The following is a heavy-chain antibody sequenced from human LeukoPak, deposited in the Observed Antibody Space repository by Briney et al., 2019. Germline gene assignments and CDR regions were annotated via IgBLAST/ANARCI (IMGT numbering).Heavy chain of an antibody. Sequence: GASVKVSCKASGYTFTSYYMHWVRQAPGQGLEWMGIINPSGGSTSYAQKYQGRVTITADKSTSTAYMELSRLRSEDTAVYYCARVSGGVNLAAFDIWGQGTMVTVSS. CDR3: ARVSGGVNLAAFDI. D-gene: IGHD2-8*01. V-gene: IGHV1-46*01. J-gene: IGHJ3*02. CDR2: INPSGGST. CDR1: GYTFTSYY.